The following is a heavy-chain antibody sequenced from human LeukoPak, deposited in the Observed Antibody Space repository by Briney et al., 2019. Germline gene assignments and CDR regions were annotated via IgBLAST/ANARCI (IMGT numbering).Heavy chain of an antibody. J-gene: IGHJ4*02. V-gene: IGHV1-18*04. Sequence: GATVKISCKVSGYTFTDYYMHWVRQAPGQGLEWMGWISAYNGNTNYAQKLQGRVTMTTDTSTSTAYMELRSLRSDDTAVYYCARDPRGYYYGSGSYYSDWGQGTLVTVSS. D-gene: IGHD3-10*01. CDR3: ARDPRGYYYGSGSYYSD. CDR1: GYTFTDYY. CDR2: ISAYNGNT.